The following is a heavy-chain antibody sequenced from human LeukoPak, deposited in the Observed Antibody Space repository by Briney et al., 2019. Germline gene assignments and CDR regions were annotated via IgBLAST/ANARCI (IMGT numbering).Heavy chain of an antibody. CDR2: IHGNGGTT. D-gene: IGHD2-21*01. J-gene: IGHJ4*02. Sequence: PGGSLRLSCVGSGFTFRSHAMSWVRQAPEKGLEFVSGIHGNGGTTYYADSVKGRFSISRDNSKNTLYLQMDSLRGEDTAVYYCAKDFRIGYSAHFDYWGQGALVTVSS. V-gene: IGHV3-23*01. CDR1: GFTFRSHA. CDR3: AKDFRIGYSAHFDY.